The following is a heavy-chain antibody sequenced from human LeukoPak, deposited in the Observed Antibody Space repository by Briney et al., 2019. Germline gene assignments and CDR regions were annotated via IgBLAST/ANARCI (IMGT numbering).Heavy chain of an antibody. D-gene: IGHD2-15*01. Sequence: GGSLRLSCAASGFTFSNYAMHWVRQAPGKGLEWVALISKDGSNEDYVDSVKGRFTISRDNSKNTLFLQMNTLRGEDTAVYYCATYADYGGSWPLDYWGQGTLVIVSS. CDR2: ISKDGSNE. V-gene: IGHV3-30*04. CDR3: ATYADYGGSWPLDY. J-gene: IGHJ4*02. CDR1: GFTFSNYA.